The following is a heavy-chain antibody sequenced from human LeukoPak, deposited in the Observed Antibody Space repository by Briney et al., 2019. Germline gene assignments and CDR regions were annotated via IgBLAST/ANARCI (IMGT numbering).Heavy chain of an antibody. D-gene: IGHD3-22*01. CDR2: IISIFGTA. J-gene: IGHJ5*02. V-gene: IGHV1-69*13. CDR3: AIEFSSGYFNWFDP. CDR1: GGTFSSYA. Sequence: GASVKVSCKASGGTFSSYAISWVRQAPGQGLEWMGGIISIFGTANYAQKFQGRVTITADESTSTAYMELSSLGSEDTAVYYCAIEFSSGYFNWFDPWGQGTLVTVSS.